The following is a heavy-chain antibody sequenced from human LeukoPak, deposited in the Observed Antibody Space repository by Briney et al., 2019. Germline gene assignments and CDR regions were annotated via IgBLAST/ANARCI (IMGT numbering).Heavy chain of an antibody. CDR3: ASPGPGGDGYNSYYGMDV. D-gene: IGHD5-24*01. J-gene: IGHJ6*02. V-gene: IGHV1-8*01. Sequence: ASVKVSCKASGYTFTSYDINWVRQATGQGLEWMGWMNPNSGNTGYAQKFQGRVTMTRNTSISTAYMELSSLRSEDTAVYYCASPGPGGDGYNSYYGMDVWGQGTTVTVSS. CDR2: MNPNSGNT. CDR1: GYTFTSYD.